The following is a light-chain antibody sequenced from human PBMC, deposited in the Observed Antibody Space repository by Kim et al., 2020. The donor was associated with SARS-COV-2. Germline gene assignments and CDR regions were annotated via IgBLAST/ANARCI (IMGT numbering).Light chain of an antibody. CDR2: YDG. J-gene: IGLJ1*01. V-gene: IGLV3-21*04. CDR1: NIGSKT. Sequence: PGKTARITGGGSNIGSKTVYWYQQKPGQAPVLVIYYDGDRPSGIPERFSGTNSANTATLTISRVEAGDEADYFCQVWDAGFDHRYVFGAGTKVTVL. CDR3: QVWDAGFDHRYV.